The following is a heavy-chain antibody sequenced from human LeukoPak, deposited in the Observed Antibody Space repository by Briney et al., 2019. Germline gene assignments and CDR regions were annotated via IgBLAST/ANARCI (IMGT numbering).Heavy chain of an antibody. Sequence: GGSLRLSCAASGFTFSSYWMSWVRQAPGKGLEWVANIKQDGSEKYYVDSVKGRFTISRDNAKNSLYLQMNSLRAEDTAVYYCARDRTYYYGSGSSLSDYYMDVWGKGTTVTVSS. CDR2: IKQDGSEK. V-gene: IGHV3-7*01. CDR3: ARDRTYYYGSGSSLSDYYMDV. J-gene: IGHJ6*03. CDR1: GFTFSSYW. D-gene: IGHD3-10*01.